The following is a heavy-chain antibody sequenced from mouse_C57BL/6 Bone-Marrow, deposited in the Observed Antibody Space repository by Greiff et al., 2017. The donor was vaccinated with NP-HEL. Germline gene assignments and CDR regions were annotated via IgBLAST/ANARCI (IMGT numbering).Heavy chain of an antibody. J-gene: IGHJ1*03. V-gene: IGHV1-53*01. CDR2: INPSNGGT. CDR3: ARLYYDYDGWYFDV. CDR1: GYTFTSYW. D-gene: IGHD2-4*01. Sequence: VQLQQPGTELVKPGASVKLSCKASGYTFTSYWMHWVKQRPGQGLEWIGNINPSNGGTNYNEKFKCKATLTVDKSSSTAYMQLSSLTSEDSAVYYCARLYYDYDGWYFDVWGTGTTVTVSS.